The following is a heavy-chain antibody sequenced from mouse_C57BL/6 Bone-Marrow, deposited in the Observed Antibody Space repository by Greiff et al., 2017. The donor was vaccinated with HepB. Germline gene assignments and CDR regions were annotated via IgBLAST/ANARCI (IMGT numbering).Heavy chain of an antibody. CDR3: ASSVVPYYYAMDY. CDR2: IDPANGNT. CDR1: GFNIKNTY. J-gene: IGHJ4*01. D-gene: IGHD1-1*01. Sequence: LVESVAELVRPGASVKLSCTASGFNIKNTYMHWVKQRPEQGLEWIGRIDPANGNTKYAPKFQGKATITADTSSNTAYLQLSSLTSEDTAIYYCASSVVPYYYAMDYWGQGTSVTVSS. V-gene: IGHV14-3*01.